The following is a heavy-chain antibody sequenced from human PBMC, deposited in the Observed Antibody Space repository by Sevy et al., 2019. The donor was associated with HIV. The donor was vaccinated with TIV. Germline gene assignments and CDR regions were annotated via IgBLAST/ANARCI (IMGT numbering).Heavy chain of an antibody. CDR3: AKRARQDIVVVVAATRGGFFDY. D-gene: IGHD2-15*01. CDR2: IRYDGSNK. CDR1: GFTFSSYG. J-gene: IGHJ4*02. V-gene: IGHV3-30*02. Sequence: GGSLRLSCAASGFTFSSYGMHWVRQAPGKALEWVAFIRYDGSNKYYADSVKGRFTISRDNSKNTLYLQMNSLRAEDTAVYYYAKRARQDIVVVVAATRGGFFDYWGQGTLVTVSS.